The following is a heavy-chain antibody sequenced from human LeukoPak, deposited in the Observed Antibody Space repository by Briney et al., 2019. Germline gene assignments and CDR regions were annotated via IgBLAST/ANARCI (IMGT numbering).Heavy chain of an antibody. V-gene: IGHV3-53*05. CDR1: GFTVSSNY. Sequence: GGSLRLSCAASGFTVSSNYMNWVRQAPGKGLEWVSVIYSGDNTYFADSVKGRFTISRDNSKNTLYLQMNSLRAEDTAVYYCARDLKTRAFDYWGQGTLVTVSS. J-gene: IGHJ4*02. CDR2: IYSGDNT. CDR3: ARDLKTRAFDY.